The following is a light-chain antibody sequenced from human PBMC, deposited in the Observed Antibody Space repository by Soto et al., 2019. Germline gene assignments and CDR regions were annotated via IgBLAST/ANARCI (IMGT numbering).Light chain of an antibody. V-gene: IGLV1-44*01. CDR2: TNN. CDR3: ATWDDSLDGPVV. CDR1: TSNIGSNS. J-gene: IGLJ2*01. Sequence: QSILTQPPSASGTPGQRVTISCSGSTSNIGSNSVFWYQQLPGTAPKLLIYTNNQRPSGVPDRFSGSKSGTSASLAISGLKSEDEADYYCATWDDSLDGPVVFGGGTQLTVL.